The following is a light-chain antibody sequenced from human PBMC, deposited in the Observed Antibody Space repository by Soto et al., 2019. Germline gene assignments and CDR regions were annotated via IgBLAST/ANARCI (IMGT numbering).Light chain of an antibody. CDR1: QSISSW. J-gene: IGKJ1*01. CDR2: DAS. Sequence: DIQMTQSPSTLSASVGDRVTITCRARQSISSWLSWYQQKPGKAPKLLIYDASSLESGVPSRFSGSGSGTEFALTISSLQPDDFATYYCQQYNSYSPTFGQGTKVEIQ. CDR3: QQYNSYSPT. V-gene: IGKV1-5*01.